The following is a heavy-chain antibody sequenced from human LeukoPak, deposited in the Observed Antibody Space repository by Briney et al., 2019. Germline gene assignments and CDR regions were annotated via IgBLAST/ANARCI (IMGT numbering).Heavy chain of an antibody. V-gene: IGHV1-2*02. D-gene: IGHD1-26*01. J-gene: IGHJ4*02. Sequence: HWASVKVSCKASGYTFTGYYMHWVRQAPGQGLEWMGWINPKSGGTKYAQKFQGRVTMTRDTSISTAYMELSRLRSDDTAVYYCARIIVGAITVIFDYWGQGTLVTVSS. CDR3: ARIIVGAITVIFDY. CDR2: INPKSGGT. CDR1: GYTFTGYY.